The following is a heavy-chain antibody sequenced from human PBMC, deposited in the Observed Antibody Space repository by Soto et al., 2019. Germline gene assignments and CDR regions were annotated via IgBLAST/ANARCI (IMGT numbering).Heavy chain of an antibody. CDR3: ARHFHSSGWYTQGGWFDP. CDR2: IYYSGST. V-gene: IGHV4-61*05. Sequence: TSETLSLTCTVSGGSISSSSYYWGWIRQPPGKGLEWIGYIYYSGSTNYNPSLKSRVTISVDTSKNQFSLKLSSVTAADTAVYYCARHFHSSGWYTQGGWFDPWGQGTLVTVSS. D-gene: IGHD6-19*01. CDR1: GGSISSSSYY. J-gene: IGHJ5*02.